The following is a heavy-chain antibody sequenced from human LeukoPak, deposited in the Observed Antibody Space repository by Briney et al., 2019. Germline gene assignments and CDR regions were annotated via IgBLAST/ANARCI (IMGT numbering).Heavy chain of an antibody. CDR2: IYSGGST. J-gene: IGHJ4*02. CDR1: GFTVSSNY. Sequence: TGGSLRLSCAASGFTVSSNYMSWVRQAPGKGLEWVSVIYSGGSTYYADSVKGRFTISRDNSKNTLYLQMSSLRAEDTAAYYCAKVYSSSLRYFDYWGQGTLVTVSS. V-gene: IGHV3-53*05. CDR3: AKVYSSSLRYFDY. D-gene: IGHD6-6*01.